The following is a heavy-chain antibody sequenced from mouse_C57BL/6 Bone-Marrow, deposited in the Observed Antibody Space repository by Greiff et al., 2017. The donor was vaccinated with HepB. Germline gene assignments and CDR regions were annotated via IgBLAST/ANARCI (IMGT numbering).Heavy chain of an antibody. Sequence: EVMLVESGGGLVQPGGSLKLSCAASGFTFSDYYMYWVRQTPEKRLEWVAYISNGGGSTYYPDTVKGRFTISRDNAKNTLYLQMSRLKSEDTAMYYCARHLLSPMDYWGQGTSVTVSS. CDR1: GFTFSDYY. J-gene: IGHJ4*01. D-gene: IGHD2-1*01. V-gene: IGHV5-12*01. CDR3: ARHLLSPMDY. CDR2: ISNGGGST.